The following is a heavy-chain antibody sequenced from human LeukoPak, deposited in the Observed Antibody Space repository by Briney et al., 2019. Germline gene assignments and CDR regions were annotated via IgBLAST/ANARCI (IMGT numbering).Heavy chain of an antibody. CDR3: ARALDEGARFDY. CDR1: GFTFSSYS. J-gene: IGHJ4*02. Sequence: GGSLRLSCAASGFTFSSYSMNWVRQAPGKGLEWVSSISSSSSYIYYADSMKGRFTISRDNSKNTLYLQMNSLRAEDTAVYYCARALDEGARFDYWGQGTLVTVSS. CDR2: ISSSSSYI. V-gene: IGHV3-21*01.